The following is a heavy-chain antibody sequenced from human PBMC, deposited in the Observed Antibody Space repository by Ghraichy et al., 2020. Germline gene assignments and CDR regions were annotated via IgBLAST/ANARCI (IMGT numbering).Heavy chain of an antibody. V-gene: IGHV3-48*03. CDR3: ATTRYYYDSSGYYFDAFDI. CDR1: GFTFSSYE. Sequence: GGSLRLSCAASGFTFSSYEMNWVRQAPGKGLEWVSYISSSGSTIYYADSVKGRFTISRDNAKNSLYLQMNSLRAEDTAVYYCATTRYYYDSSGYYFDAFDIWGQGTMVTVSS. D-gene: IGHD3-22*01. J-gene: IGHJ3*02. CDR2: ISSSGSTI.